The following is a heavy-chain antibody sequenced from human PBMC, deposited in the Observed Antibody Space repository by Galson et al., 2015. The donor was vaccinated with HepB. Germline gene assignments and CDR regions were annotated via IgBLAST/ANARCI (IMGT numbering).Heavy chain of an antibody. J-gene: IGHJ4*02. Sequence: SLRLSCAASGFIFNDDALSWFRQSPGKGLEWVGFMRSLAYGGTTEYAASVKGRFTISRDDSKSISYLQMNSLKPEDTAVHYCARAPIYSNRGYYSDYWGQGTLVTVSS. CDR2: MRSLAYGGTT. CDR1: GFIFNDDA. V-gene: IGHV3-49*03. D-gene: IGHD4-11*01. CDR3: ARAPIYSNRGYYSDY.